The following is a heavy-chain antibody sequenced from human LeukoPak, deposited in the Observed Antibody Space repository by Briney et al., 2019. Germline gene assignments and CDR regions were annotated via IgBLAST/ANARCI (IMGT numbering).Heavy chain of an antibody. Sequence: SETLSLTCTVSGGSISSSSYYWGWIRQPPGKGLEWIGSIYYSGSTYYNPSLKSRVTISVDTSKNQFSLKLVSVTAADTAVYYCARASRDIVVVPAASNRRYFDYWGQGTLVTVSS. V-gene: IGHV4-39*01. CDR1: GGSISSSSYY. CDR2: IYYSGST. CDR3: ARASRDIVVVPAASNRRYFDY. J-gene: IGHJ4*02. D-gene: IGHD2-2*01.